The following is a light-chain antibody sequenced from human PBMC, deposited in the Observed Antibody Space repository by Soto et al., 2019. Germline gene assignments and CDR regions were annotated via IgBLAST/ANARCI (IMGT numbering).Light chain of an antibody. CDR3: AAWDDSLNGVV. CDR2: SNN. J-gene: IGLJ2*01. V-gene: IGLV1-44*01. Sequence: QSVLTQPPSASETPGQRVTISCSGSSSNIGSNTVNWYQQLPGTAPKLLIYSNNQRPSGVPDRFYGSKSGTSASLAISGLQSEDETDYYCAAWDDSLNGVVFGGGTK. CDR1: SSNIGSNT.